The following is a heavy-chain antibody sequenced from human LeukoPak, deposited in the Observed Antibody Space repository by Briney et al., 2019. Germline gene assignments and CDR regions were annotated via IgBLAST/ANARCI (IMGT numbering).Heavy chain of an antibody. J-gene: IGHJ4*02. CDR2: ITASSTTI. Sequence: GGSLRLSCAASGFSFSNYEMNWVRQAPGKGLEWISYITASSTTIYYADSVKGRFTISRDNSKNTLYLQMNSLRAEDTAVYYCAKDPSGDYYTHWGQGTLVTVSS. V-gene: IGHV3-48*03. D-gene: IGHD4-17*01. CDR1: GFSFSNYE. CDR3: AKDPSGDYYTH.